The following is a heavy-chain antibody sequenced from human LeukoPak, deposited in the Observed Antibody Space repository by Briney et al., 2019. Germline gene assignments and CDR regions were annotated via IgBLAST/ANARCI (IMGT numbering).Heavy chain of an antibody. J-gene: IGHJ3*02. CDR2: INSDGSST. D-gene: IGHD4-23*01. Sequence: GGSLRLSCAASGFTFSSYWMHWVRQAPGKGLVWVSRINSDGSSTSYADSVKGRFTISRDNAKNTLYLQMNSLRAEDTAVYYCARGVGVVNDAFDIWGQGTTVTVSS. CDR1: GFTFSSYW. CDR3: ARGVGVVNDAFDI. V-gene: IGHV3-74*01.